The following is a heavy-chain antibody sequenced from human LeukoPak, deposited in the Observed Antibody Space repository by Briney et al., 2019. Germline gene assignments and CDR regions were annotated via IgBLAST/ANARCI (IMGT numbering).Heavy chain of an antibody. CDR1: GDSVSTNSAA. V-gene: IGHV6-1*01. CDR2: TYYLSKWYN. D-gene: IGHD5-24*01. CDR3: ARWQHGPRYFDY. Sequence: SQTLSLTCAISGDSVSTNSAAWNWLRLSPSRGLEWLGRTYYLSKWYNEYAVSVNSRININADTSKNHFSLQLDSVTPEDTAIYYCARWQHGPRYFDYWGQGTLVTVSS. J-gene: IGHJ4*02.